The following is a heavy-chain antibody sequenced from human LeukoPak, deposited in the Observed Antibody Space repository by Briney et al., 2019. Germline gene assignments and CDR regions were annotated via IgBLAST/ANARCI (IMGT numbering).Heavy chain of an antibody. Sequence: SETLSLTCTVSGGSISSYYWSWIRQPPGKGLEWIGYIYYSGSTNYSPSLKSRVTISVDTSKNQFSLKLSSVTAADTAVYYCARAGRYRSSSWYGFYYGMDVWGQGTTVTVSS. CDR2: IYYSGST. CDR3: ARAGRYRSSSWYGFYYGMDV. CDR1: GGSISSYY. J-gene: IGHJ6*02. D-gene: IGHD6-13*01. V-gene: IGHV4-59*01.